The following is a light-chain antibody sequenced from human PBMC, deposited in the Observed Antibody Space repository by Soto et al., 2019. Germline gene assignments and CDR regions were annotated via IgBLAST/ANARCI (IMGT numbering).Light chain of an antibody. CDR1: SSDVGGYNY. CDR3: SSYTSSSTSV. J-gene: IGLJ1*01. Sequence: HSALTQPASVSGSPGQSITISCAGTSSDVGGYNYVSWYQQHLGKAPKLMIYEVSNRHSGVSNHFSGSKSDNTASLTISGLQAEDEADYCCSSYTSSSTSVFGTGTKLTVL. V-gene: IGLV2-14*01. CDR2: EVS.